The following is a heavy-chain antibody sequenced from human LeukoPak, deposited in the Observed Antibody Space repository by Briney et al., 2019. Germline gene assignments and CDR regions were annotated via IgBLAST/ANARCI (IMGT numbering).Heavy chain of an antibody. CDR3: ARGQGGIDY. V-gene: IGHV4-59*01. CDR2: IYSSGST. CDR1: GGSITSNY. J-gene: IGHJ4*02. Sequence: SETLSLTCTVSGGSITSNYWSWIRQPPGKGLEWIGYIYSSGSTNYNPSLKSRVTISVDTSKNQFSLKLSSVTAADTVVYYCARGQGGIDYWGQGTLVTVSS. D-gene: IGHD3-16*01.